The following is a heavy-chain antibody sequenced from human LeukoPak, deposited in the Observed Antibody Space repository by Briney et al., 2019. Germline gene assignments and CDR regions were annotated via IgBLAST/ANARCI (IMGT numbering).Heavy chain of an antibody. CDR2: ISAYNGNT. V-gene: IGHV1-18*01. D-gene: IGHD6-19*01. J-gene: IGHJ6*02. CDR1: GYTFTSYS. Sequence: ASVKVSCKASGYTFTSYSISWVRQAPGQGLEWVGWISAYNGNTNYAQKLQGRVTMTTDTSTSTAYMELRSLRSDDTAVYYCARAGVTAVAGDYYYYGMDVWGQGTRVTVSS. CDR3: ARAGVTAVAGDYYYYGMDV.